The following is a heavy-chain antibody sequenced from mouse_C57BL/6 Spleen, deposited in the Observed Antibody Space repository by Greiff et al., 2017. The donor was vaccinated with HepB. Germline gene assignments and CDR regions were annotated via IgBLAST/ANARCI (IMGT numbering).Heavy chain of an antibody. D-gene: IGHD2-4*01. CDR1: GYTFTSYW. CDR2: INPSNGGT. CDR3: ARGGVYDYPFAY. J-gene: IGHJ3*01. V-gene: IGHV1-53*01. Sequence: VQLQHPGTELVKPGASVKLSCKASGYTFTSYWMHWVKQRPGQGLEWIGNINPSNGGTNYNEKFKSKATLTVDKSSSTAYMQLSSLTSEDSAVYYCARGGVYDYPFAYWGQGTLVTVSA.